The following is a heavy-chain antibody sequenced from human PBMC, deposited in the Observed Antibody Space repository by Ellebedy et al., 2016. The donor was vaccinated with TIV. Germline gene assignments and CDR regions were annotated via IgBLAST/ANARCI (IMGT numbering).Heavy chain of an antibody. CDR1: GYTFTSYG. CDR2: ISAYNGNT. Sequence: ASVKVSXXASGYTFTSYGISWVRQAPGQGLEWMGWISAYNGNTNYAQKLQGRVTMTRDTSTSTVYMELSSLRSEDTAVYYCARVDIVAGGIWGQGTMVTVSS. D-gene: IGHD5-12*01. CDR3: ARVDIVAGGI. J-gene: IGHJ3*02. V-gene: IGHV1-18*01.